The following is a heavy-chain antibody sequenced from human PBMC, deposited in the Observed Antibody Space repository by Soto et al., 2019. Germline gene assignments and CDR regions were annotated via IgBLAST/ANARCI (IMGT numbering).Heavy chain of an antibody. V-gene: IGHV3-30-3*01. Sequence: VGSLRLSCAASGSTFSSYAMHWVRQAPGKGLEWVAVISYDGSNKYYADSVKGRFTVSRDNSKNTLYLQMNSLRAEDTAVYYCANAFTYSSSWFDPWGQGTLVTVSS. CDR1: GSTFSSYA. J-gene: IGHJ5*02. CDR3: ANAFTYSSSWFDP. CDR2: ISYDGSNK. D-gene: IGHD6-13*01.